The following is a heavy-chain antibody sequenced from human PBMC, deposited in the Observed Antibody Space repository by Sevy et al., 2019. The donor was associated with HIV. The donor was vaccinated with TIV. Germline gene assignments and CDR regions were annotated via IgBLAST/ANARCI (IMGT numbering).Heavy chain of an antibody. D-gene: IGHD2-2*01. CDR1: GFTFSSYW. J-gene: IGHJ6*02. CDR3: ARDQLVPVLYGMDV. V-gene: IGHV3-7*03. CDR2: IKQDGSEK. Sequence: GGSLRLSCAASGFTFSSYWMSWVRQAPGKGLEWVAKIKQDGSEKYYVDSVKGRFTISRDNAKNSLYLQMNSLRAEDTAVYYCARDQLVPVLYGMDVWGQGTTVTVSS.